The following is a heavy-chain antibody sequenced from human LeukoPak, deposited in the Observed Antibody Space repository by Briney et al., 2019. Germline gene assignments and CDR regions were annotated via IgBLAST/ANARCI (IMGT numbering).Heavy chain of an antibody. CDR1: GGSISSDGYF. J-gene: IGHJ4*02. V-gene: IGHV4-31*03. CDR2: IYYSGST. CDR3: ARANCSSTSCYLDY. D-gene: IGHD2-2*01. Sequence: SETLSLTCTVSGGSISSDGYFWNWIRQHPGKGLDWIGYIYYSGSTYQNPSLESRVTISLDTSKNQFSLKLSSVTAADTAVYYCARANCSSTSCYLDYWGQGTLVTVSS.